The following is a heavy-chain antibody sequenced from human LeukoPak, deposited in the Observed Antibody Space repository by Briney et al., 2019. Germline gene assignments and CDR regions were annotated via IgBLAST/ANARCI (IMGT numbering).Heavy chain of an antibody. Sequence: GGSLRLSCAASGFTFSSYWMSWVRQAPGKGLEWVANLKQDGSEKYYVDSVKGRFTISRDNAKNSLYLQMNSLKAEDTAVYYCARSVAVVYYYVMDVWGQGTTVTVSS. V-gene: IGHV3-7*05. CDR3: ARSVAVVYYYVMDV. CDR1: GFTFSSYW. CDR2: LKQDGSEK. J-gene: IGHJ6*02. D-gene: IGHD2-15*01.